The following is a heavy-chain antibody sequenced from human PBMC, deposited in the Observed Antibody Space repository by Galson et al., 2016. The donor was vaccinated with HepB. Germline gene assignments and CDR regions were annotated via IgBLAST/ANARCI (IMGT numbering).Heavy chain of an antibody. J-gene: IGHJ4*02. CDR3: ARGDDILTGTYYFDY. CDR2: IYYSGST. CDR1: GGSISSGDYY. V-gene: IGHV4-61*08. Sequence: SETLSLTCTVSGGSISSGDYYWNWIRQPPGKGLEWIGYIYYSGSTNYNPSLKSRVTISVDTSKNQFSLKLSSVTAADTAVYYCARGDDILTGTYYFDYWGQGTLVTVSS. D-gene: IGHD3-9*01.